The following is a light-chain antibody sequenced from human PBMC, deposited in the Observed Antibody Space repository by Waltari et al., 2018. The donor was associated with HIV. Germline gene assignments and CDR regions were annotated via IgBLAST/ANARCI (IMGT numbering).Light chain of an antibody. CDR3: AVWDDSLNAYV. CDR2: NTV. V-gene: IGLV1-44*01. J-gene: IGLJ1*01. CDR1: SSNVGSTT. Sequence: QSVLTQPPSSSGTPGQRLTISCSGSSSNVGSTTVNWYQHLPGAAPKLLILNTVARPSGVPDRFSGSKSGTSASLAISGLQSEDEADYYCAVWDDSLNAYVFGTGTTVTVL.